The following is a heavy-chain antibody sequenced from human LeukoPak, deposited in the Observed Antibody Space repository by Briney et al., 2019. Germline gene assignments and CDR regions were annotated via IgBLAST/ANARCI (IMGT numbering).Heavy chain of an antibody. CDR3: ARDPSTPQQLGNFDY. Sequence: TGGSLRLSCAASGFTFSSYNMNWVRQAPGKGLEWVSYISSSSSTIYYADSVKGRFTISRDNAKNSLYLQMNSLRAEDTAVYYCARDPSTPQQLGNFDYWGQGTLVTVSS. J-gene: IGHJ4*02. V-gene: IGHV3-48*04. CDR1: GFTFSSYN. D-gene: IGHD6-13*01. CDR2: ISSSSSTI.